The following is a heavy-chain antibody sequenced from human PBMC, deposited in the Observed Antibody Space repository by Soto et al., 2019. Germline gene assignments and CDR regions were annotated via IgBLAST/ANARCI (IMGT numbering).Heavy chain of an antibody. Sequence: ASVKVSCKVSGDTFNTYTISWVRQAPGQGLEWMGRIIPILAVTTYSRKFQGRLSITADESTSTAYVEVSSLRSEDTAIYYCAARYCSAATCFNPGAYWGQGTLVTVSS. CDR2: IIPILAVT. CDR3: AARYCSAATCFNPGAY. V-gene: IGHV1-69*02. D-gene: IGHD2-8*02. J-gene: IGHJ4*02. CDR1: GDTFNTYT.